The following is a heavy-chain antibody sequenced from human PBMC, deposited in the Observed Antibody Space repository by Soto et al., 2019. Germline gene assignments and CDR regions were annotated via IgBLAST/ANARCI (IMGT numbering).Heavy chain of an antibody. D-gene: IGHD2-21*02. CDR3: VQSRCGGDCLEIYSSHAYNGLDV. J-gene: IGHJ6*02. V-gene: IGHV2-5*02. CDR1: GFSLNTRGVG. CDR2: ISWDGEK. Sequence: SGPTLVNPTQTLTLTCTFSGFSLNTRGVGVGWIRQPPGKALEWLALISWDGEKRYSPSLKSRLTITKDTSEKQVVLTMTNMDTVDTATYYCVQSRCGGDCLEIYSSHAYNGLDVWGQGTTVTVSS.